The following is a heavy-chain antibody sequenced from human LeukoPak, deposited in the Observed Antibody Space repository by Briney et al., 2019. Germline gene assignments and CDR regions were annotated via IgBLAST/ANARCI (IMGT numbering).Heavy chain of an antibody. D-gene: IGHD1-14*01. V-gene: IGHV4-31*03. CDR3: AKALLVTGSDYYFDY. CDR2: IYYSGST. Sequence: SETLSFTCTVSGGSVSSGGYCWGWIRQHPGQGLEWIGYIYYSGSTYYNPSLKSRATISVDTYKNHFSMKLGSVTAADTAVYYCAKALLVTGSDYYFDYWGQGTLVTVSS. CDR1: GGSVSSGGYC. J-gene: IGHJ4*02.